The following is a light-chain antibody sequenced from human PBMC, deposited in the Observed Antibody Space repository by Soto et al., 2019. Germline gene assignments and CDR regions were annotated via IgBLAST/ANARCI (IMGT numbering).Light chain of an antibody. V-gene: IGKV3-15*01. CDR2: TAS. CDR1: QTVNSN. CDR3: QQYNNLPPYT. Sequence: EIVMTQSPATLSVSPGERATLSCRASQTVNSNLAWYQQKPGQTPRLLIFTASTRATGIPARFSGSGSGTEFTLTISSLQSEDFAVYYCQQYNNLPPYTFGQGTKLEIK. J-gene: IGKJ2*01.